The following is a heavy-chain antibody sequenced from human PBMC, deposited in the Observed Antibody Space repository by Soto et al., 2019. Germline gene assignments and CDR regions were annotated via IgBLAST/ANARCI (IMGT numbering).Heavy chain of an antibody. Sequence: PGGSLRLSCAASGFTFSGSAMYWVRQASGKGLEWVGRIRSKANSYATAYAASVKGRFTISRDDSKNTAYLQMNSLKTEDTAVYYCTRIPPELLWFGESENAFDIWGQGTMVTVSS. J-gene: IGHJ3*02. D-gene: IGHD3-10*01. CDR3: TRIPPELLWFGESENAFDI. CDR2: IRSKANSYAT. CDR1: GFTFSGSA. V-gene: IGHV3-73*01.